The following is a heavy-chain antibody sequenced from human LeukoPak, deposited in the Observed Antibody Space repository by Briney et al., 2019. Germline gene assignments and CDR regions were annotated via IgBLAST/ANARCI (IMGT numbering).Heavy chain of an antibody. Sequence: GGSLRLSCAASGFTFRFYAMSWVRQSPGKGLEWVSLISWDGGSTYYADSVKGRFTISRDNSKNSLYLQMNSLRAEDTALYYCAKGDNWNQFDYWGQGTLVTVSS. CDR1: GFTFRFYA. D-gene: IGHD1-20*01. CDR2: ISWDGGST. J-gene: IGHJ4*02. V-gene: IGHV3-43D*03. CDR3: AKGDNWNQFDY.